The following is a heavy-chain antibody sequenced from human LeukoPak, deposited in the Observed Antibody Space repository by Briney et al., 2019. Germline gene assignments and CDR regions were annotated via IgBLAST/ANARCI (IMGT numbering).Heavy chain of an antibody. Sequence: GGSLRLSCAASGFTFSSYSMNWVRQAPGKGLEWVSYISSSSSTIYYADSVKGRFTISRDNAKNSLYLQMNSLRAEDTAVYYCARDLEYLGWDYWGQGTLVSVSS. CDR2: ISSSSSTI. J-gene: IGHJ4*02. CDR3: ARDLEYLGWDY. V-gene: IGHV3-48*01. CDR1: GFTFSSYS. D-gene: IGHD2/OR15-2a*01.